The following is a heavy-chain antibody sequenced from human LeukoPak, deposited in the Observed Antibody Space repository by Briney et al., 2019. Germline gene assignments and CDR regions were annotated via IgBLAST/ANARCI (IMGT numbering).Heavy chain of an antibody. D-gene: IGHD5-18*01. CDR2: IKKSGSET. V-gene: IGHV3-7*01. CDR3: ASLDTAAIRTGGY. Sequence: PGGSLRLSCAASGFPFSPDWMSWVRQAPGKGLEWVAMIKKSGSETHYVDSVKGQFTISRDSARNSLYLQMSNLKADDTAVHYCASLDTAAIRTGGYWGQGTLVTVSS. J-gene: IGHJ4*02. CDR1: GFPFSPDW.